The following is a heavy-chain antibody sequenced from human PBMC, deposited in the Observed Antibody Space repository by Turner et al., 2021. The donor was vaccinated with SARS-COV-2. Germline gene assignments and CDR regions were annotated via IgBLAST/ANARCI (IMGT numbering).Heavy chain of an antibody. J-gene: IGHJ6*02. V-gene: IGHV1-8*01. Sequence: QVQLVQSGAEVKKPGASVKVSCKASGYTFTSYDINWVRQATGQGLEWMGRMNANSGNTSNAQKFQGRVTMTRNTTISTSYMEQSSMRCEDTAVYYCARDRYYYGSGSYYSYYYYGMDVWGQGTTVTVSS. CDR2: MNANSGNT. D-gene: IGHD3-10*01. CDR1: GYTFTSYD. CDR3: ARDRYYYGSGSYYSYYYYGMDV.